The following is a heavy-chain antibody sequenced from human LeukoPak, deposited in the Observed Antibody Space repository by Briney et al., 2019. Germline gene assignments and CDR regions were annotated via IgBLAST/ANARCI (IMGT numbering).Heavy chain of an antibody. CDR1: GFTFSSYW. J-gene: IGHJ6*03. CDR2: IKQDGSEK. Sequence: GGSLRLSCAASGFTFSSYWMSWVRQAPGKGLEWVANIKQDGSEKYYVDSVKGRFTISRDNATNSLYLQMNSLRAEDTAVYYCARATPSHYYYYYYMDVWGKGTTVTVSS. V-gene: IGHV3-7*01. D-gene: IGHD2-15*01. CDR3: ARATPSHYYYYYYMDV.